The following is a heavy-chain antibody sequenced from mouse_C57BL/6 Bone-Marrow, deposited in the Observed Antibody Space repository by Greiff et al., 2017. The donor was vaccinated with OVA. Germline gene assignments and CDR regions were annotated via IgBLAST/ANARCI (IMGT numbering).Heavy chain of an antibody. J-gene: IGHJ3*01. D-gene: IGHD2-4*01. CDR1: GFTFSSYA. CDR2: ISDGGSYT. V-gene: IGHV5-4*01. CDR3: ARWDDYDAAY. Sequence: EVLLVESGGGLVKPGGSLKLSCAASGFTFSSYAMSWVRQTPEQRLEWVATISDGGSYTYYPDNVKGRFTISRDTAKNNLYLQMSHLKSEDTAMYYCARWDDYDAAYWGQGTLVTVSA.